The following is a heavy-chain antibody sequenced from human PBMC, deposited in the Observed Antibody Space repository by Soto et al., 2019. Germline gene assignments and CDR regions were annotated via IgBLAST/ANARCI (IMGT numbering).Heavy chain of an antibody. Sequence: PGGSLRLSCAASGFIFSTYSMNWVRQGPGKGLEWVSYISSSSSTIFYTESVKGRFTVSRDNAKNSLYLQMNSLRAEDTAVYYCASDSSGYYPFDYWGQGTLVTVSS. CDR2: ISSSSSTI. CDR1: GFIFSTYS. J-gene: IGHJ4*02. D-gene: IGHD3-22*01. CDR3: ASDSSGYYPFDY. V-gene: IGHV3-48*01.